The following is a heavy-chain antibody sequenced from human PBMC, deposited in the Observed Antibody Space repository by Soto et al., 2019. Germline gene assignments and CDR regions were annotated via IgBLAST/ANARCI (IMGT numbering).Heavy chain of an antibody. V-gene: IGHV4-61*01. CDR3: ARSQRGRTAFTFDY. Sequence: QVQLQESGPGLVAPSETLSLTCTVSGDSVSNENYYWGWIRQPPGKGLEWIGYIYYSGTTNYNSPLKSRVTLSVDMSKNQFSLSLTSLTAADTAVYFCARSQRGRTAFTFDYWGQGALVTVSS. CDR1: GDSVSNENYY. D-gene: IGHD3-16*01. J-gene: IGHJ4*02. CDR2: IYYSGTT.